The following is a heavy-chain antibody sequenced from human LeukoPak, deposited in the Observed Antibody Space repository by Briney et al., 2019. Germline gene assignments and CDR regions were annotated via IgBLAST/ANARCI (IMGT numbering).Heavy chain of an antibody. J-gene: IGHJ4*02. CDR3: ARDQDSGSFIFDY. CDR2: IYSGGNT. V-gene: IGHV3-53*01. Sequence: GGSLRLSCAASGFTVSTNYMSWVRQAPGKGLEWVSVIYSGGNTYYADSVKGRFTIPRDNSKNTLYLQMNSLRAEDTAVYYCARDQDSGSFIFDYWGQGTLVTVSS. CDR1: GFTVSTNY. D-gene: IGHD1-26*01.